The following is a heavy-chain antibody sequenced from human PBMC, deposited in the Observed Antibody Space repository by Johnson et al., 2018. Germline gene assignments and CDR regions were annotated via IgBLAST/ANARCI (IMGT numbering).Heavy chain of an antibody. V-gene: IGHV4-4*07. J-gene: IGHJ6*02. Sequence: QVQLVESGPGLVKSTETLSLTCTVSGSISNYYWSWIRQPAGKGLEWIGRIFPTGITNYNPSLKSRFTMSVDTSKNQYSLKLNSVTAADTAVYYCARGSLIVDVWGQGTTVSVSS. D-gene: IGHD3-22*01. CDR2: IFPTGIT. CDR1: GSISNYY. CDR3: ARGSLIVDV.